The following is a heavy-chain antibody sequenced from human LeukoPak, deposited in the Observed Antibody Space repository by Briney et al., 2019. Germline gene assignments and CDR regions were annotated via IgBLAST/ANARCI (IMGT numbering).Heavy chain of an antibody. CDR3: AKDHSRERETYYSSVMDV. D-gene: IGHD1-26*01. CDR1: GFNFNSNA. J-gene: IGHJ6*02. V-gene: IGHV3-23*01. CDR2: ISANSGNT. Sequence: RGSLRLSCAASGFNFNSNAMSWVRQAPEQGLEWVGSISANSGNTNYADYVKGRFTMSRDNSKNTAYMQMNSLRADDTAVYYCAKDHSRERETYYSSVMDVWGQGTTVTVSS.